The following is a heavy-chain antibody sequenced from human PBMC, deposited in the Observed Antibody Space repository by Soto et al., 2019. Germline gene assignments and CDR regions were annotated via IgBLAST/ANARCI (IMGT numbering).Heavy chain of an antibody. CDR1: GFVFNGAW. J-gene: IGHJ5*02. Sequence: EAQLVESGGGLVKPGGSLRLSCVASGFVFNGAWMNWVRQAPGTGLEWVGRIKSGSNVGATDYAAPGRSRFSISREDSKNMVYLQMNSPKTEDKAVYYCTTTGVAPPPPWGQGTLVTVSS. V-gene: IGHV3-15*07. D-gene: IGHD5-12*01. CDR3: TTTGVAPPPP. CDR2: IKSGSNVGAT.